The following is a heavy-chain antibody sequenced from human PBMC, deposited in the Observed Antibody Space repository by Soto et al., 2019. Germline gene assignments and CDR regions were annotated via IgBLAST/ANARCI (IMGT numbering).Heavy chain of an antibody. J-gene: IGHJ5*02. CDR1: GGSISSGSSH. D-gene: IGHD2-21*02. V-gene: IGHV4-39*01. CDR2: FYYSGST. Sequence: SETLSLTCTVSGGSISSGSSHWAWIRQPPGKGLEWIGSFYYSGSTYYNPSLKSRASISVDTPKNQFSLKLSSVTAADTAVYYCASTLTVDYNWFDPWGQGTLVTVSS. CDR3: ASTLTVDYNWFDP.